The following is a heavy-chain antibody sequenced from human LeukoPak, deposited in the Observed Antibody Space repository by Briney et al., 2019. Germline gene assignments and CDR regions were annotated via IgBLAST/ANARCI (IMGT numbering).Heavy chain of an antibody. CDR3: ASISSSLVATIKGFDY. J-gene: IGHJ4*02. V-gene: IGHV4-39*01. Sequence: SETLSLTWTVAAASISGSSYYWGWIRQPPGKGLEWIGSIYYSGSTYYNPSLKSRVTISVDTSKNKFSLKLSSVTAADTAVYYCASISSSLVATIKGFDYWGQGTLVTVSS. CDR2: IYYSGST. D-gene: IGHD5-24*01. CDR1: AASISGSSYY.